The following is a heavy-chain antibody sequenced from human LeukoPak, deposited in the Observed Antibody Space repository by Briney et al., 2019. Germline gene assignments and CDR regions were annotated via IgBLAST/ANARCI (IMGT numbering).Heavy chain of an antibody. CDR3: AKDIGSSSWSPFPDYHYYGMDV. J-gene: IGHJ6*02. CDR1: GFTFDDYA. V-gene: IGHV3-9*01. D-gene: IGHD6-13*01. Sequence: GRSLRLSCAASGFTFDDYAMHWVRQAPGKGLEWVSGISWNSGSIGYADSVKGRFTISRDNAKNSLYLQMNSLRAEDTALYYCAKDIGSSSWSPFPDYHYYGMDVWGQGTTVTVSS. CDR2: ISWNSGSI.